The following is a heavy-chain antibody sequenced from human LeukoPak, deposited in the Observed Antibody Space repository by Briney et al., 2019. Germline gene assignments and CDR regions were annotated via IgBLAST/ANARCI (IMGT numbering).Heavy chain of an antibody. CDR2: IWYDGSNK. D-gene: IGHD5-18*01. CDR1: GSTFSSYG. Sequence: GGSLRLSCAASGSTFSSYGMHWVRQAPGKGLEWVAVIWYDGSNKYYADSVKGRFTISRDNSKNTLYLQMNSLRAEDTAVYYCARKGGYSFHFDYWGQGTLVTVSS. CDR3: ARKGGYSFHFDY. J-gene: IGHJ4*02. V-gene: IGHV3-33*01.